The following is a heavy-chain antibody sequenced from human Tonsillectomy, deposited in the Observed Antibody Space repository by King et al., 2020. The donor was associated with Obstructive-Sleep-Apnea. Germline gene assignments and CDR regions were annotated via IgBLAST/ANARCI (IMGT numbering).Heavy chain of an antibody. J-gene: IGHJ6*02. V-gene: IGHV3-23*04. Sequence: VQLVESGGGLVQPGGSLRLSCAVSRFTFSNDAMNWVRQAPGKGLEWVSAISGSGGNTNYADSVKGRFTISRDNSKNTLYLQMNSLRAEDTAVYYCARRGKSRDILTGYYGGLVDGMDVWGQGTTVTVSS. D-gene: IGHD3-9*01. CDR3: ARRGKSRDILTGYYGGLVDGMDV. CDR1: RFTFSNDA. CDR2: ISGSGGNT.